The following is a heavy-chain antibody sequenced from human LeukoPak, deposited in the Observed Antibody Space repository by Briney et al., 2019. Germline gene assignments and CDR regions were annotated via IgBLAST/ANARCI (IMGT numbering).Heavy chain of an antibody. CDR1: GGSISSYY. CDR3: AREVRGVNGWFDP. CDR2: IYYSGST. J-gene: IGHJ5*02. D-gene: IGHD3-10*01. V-gene: IGHV4-59*01. Sequence: PSETLSLTCTVSGGSISSYYWSWIRQPPGKGLEWIGYIYYSGSTNYNPSLKSRVTISVDTSKNQFSPKLSSVTAADTAVYYCAREVRGVNGWFDPWGQGTLVTVSS.